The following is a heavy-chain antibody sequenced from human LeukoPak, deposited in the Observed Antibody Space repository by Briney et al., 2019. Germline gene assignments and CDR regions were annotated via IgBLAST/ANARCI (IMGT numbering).Heavy chain of an antibody. CDR1: GFTFSSYS. D-gene: IGHD5-18*01. Sequence: GGSLRLSCAASGFTFSSYSMNWVRQAPGKGLEWVSSISSSSSYIYYADSVKGRFTISRDNAKNSLYLQMNSLRAEDTAVYYCARVRPRGYSYGLSGDYWGQGTLVTVSS. CDR2: ISSSSSYI. V-gene: IGHV3-21*01. CDR3: ARVRPRGYSYGLSGDY. J-gene: IGHJ4*02.